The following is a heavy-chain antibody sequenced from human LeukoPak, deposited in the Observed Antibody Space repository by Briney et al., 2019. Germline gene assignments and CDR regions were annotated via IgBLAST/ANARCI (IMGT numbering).Heavy chain of an antibody. CDR2: ISPGASDT. J-gene: IGHJ4*02. Sequence: GESLQISCKSSGYSFTNYWIGWVRQMPGKGLEWMGIISPGASDTRYSPSFQGQVTVSADKSITTAYLLWSSLKASDTAMYYCAFAGGRLPPVYFDYWGQGTLVTVSS. CDR3: AFAGGRLPPVYFDY. CDR1: GYSFTNYW. V-gene: IGHV5-51*01. D-gene: IGHD1-26*01.